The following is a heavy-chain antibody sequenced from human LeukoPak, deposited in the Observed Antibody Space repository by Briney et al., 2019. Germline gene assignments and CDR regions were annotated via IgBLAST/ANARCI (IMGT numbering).Heavy chain of an antibody. Sequence: PSETLSLTCAVYGGSFSGYYWSWIRQPPGKGLEWIGEINHSGSTNYNPSLKSRVTISVDTSKNQFSLKLSSVTAADTAVYYCARTSAPPYWYFDLWGRGTLVTVSS. CDR2: INHSGST. CDR3: ARTSAPPYWYFDL. CDR1: GGSFSGYY. V-gene: IGHV4-34*01. J-gene: IGHJ2*01. D-gene: IGHD6-13*01.